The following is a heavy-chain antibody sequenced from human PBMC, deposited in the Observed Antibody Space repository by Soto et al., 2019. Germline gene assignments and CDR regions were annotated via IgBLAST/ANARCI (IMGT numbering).Heavy chain of an antibody. J-gene: IGHJ5*02. CDR2: ISGGGSGT. Sequence: EMQLSESGGGLVQPGGSLRLSCAASGFTFGSYAMSWVRQAPGKGLEWVSAISGGGSGTYYADSVKGRFTISRDNSKKTLFLQMNSLRVEDTELYYCAKDPKSTVRFNWFDPWGQGNLVTVSS. D-gene: IGHD2-8*02. CDR1: GFTFGSYA. CDR3: AKDPKSTVRFNWFDP. V-gene: IGHV3-23*01.